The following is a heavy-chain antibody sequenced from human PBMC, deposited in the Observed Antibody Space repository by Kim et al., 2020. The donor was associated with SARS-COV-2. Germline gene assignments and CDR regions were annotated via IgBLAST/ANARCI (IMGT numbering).Heavy chain of an antibody. Sequence: SETLSLTCTVSGGSISSSSYYWGWIRQPPGKGLEWIGSIYYSGSTYYNPSLKSRVTISVDTSKNQFSLKLSSVTAADTAVYYCARRNIGYYGSGPINPAGDFDYWGQGTLVTVSS. CDR2: IYYSGST. V-gene: IGHV4-39*01. CDR1: GGSISSSSYY. CDR3: ARRNIGYYGSGPINPAGDFDY. J-gene: IGHJ4*02. D-gene: IGHD3-10*01.